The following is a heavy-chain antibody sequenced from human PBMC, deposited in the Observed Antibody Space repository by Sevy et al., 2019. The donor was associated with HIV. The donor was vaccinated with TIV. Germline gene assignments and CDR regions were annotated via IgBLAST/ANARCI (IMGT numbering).Heavy chain of an antibody. CDR1: GYSSITYW. D-gene: IGHD4-17*01. J-gene: IGHJ3*02. Sequence: GESLKISCKGSGYSSITYWIGWVRQMPGKGLEWMGLIFPADSNTRYSPSFQGQVTISADKSISTAYLQWSSLKASDTAMYYCARLDYGDSDAFDIWGQGTMVTVSS. CDR2: IFPADSNT. V-gene: IGHV5-51*01. CDR3: ARLDYGDSDAFDI.